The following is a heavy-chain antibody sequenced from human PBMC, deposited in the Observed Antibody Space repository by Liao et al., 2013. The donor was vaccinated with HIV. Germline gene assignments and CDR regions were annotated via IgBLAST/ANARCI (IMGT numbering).Heavy chain of an antibody. CDR3: ARYHGGEFDY. J-gene: IGHJ4*02. Sequence: QVRLQESGPGLVKPSETLSLTCSVSGASISSSSYYWGWIRQPPGKGWSGLRVSIIVGAPFYNPSLKSRVTISADTSNNQFSLKLSSVTAADTAVYYCARYHGGEFDYWGQGTLVTVSS. V-gene: IGHV4-39*07. D-gene: IGHD3-16*01. CDR1: GASISSSSYY. CDR2: SIIVGAP.